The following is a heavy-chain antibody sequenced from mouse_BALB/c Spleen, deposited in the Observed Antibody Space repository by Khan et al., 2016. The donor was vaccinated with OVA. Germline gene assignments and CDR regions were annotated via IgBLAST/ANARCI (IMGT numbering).Heavy chain of an antibody. CDR1: GYTFTTAG. CDR2: INTHSGVP. CDR3: VRGGADYYRNDGGAMEY. D-gene: IGHD2-14*01. V-gene: IGHV9-4*02. J-gene: IGHJ4*01. Sequence: QIQLVQSGPELKKSGGTVRLSCKASGYTFTTAGIQWVQKMPGKGLKWIGWINTHSGVPKYAEDFKGRLAFSLEISVNTAYLQITKLKNEDRATYFWVRGGADYYRNDGGAMEYWGQGTSVTVSS.